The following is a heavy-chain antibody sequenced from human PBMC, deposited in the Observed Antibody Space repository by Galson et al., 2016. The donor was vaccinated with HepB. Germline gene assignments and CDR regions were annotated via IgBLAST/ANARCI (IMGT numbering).Heavy chain of an antibody. D-gene: IGHD3-9*01. J-gene: IGHJ6*01. Sequence: SETLSLTCAVYGGSFSGYYWNWIRQPPGRRLEWIGEINHSGSTNYNPSLESRVTISLDMSKNQFSLKLTSVTAAETAVYYCARECYDISTGYYPYEEVWGQGTTVTVSS. CDR2: INHSGST. CDR3: ARECYDISTGYYPYEEV. CDR1: GGSFSGYY. V-gene: IGHV4-34*01.